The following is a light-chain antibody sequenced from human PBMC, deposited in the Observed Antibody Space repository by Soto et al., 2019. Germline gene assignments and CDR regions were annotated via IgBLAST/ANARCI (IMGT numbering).Light chain of an antibody. Sequence: EIVLTQSPGTLSLSPGERATLSCRASQSVSSSYLAWYQQKPGQAPRLLIYGASSRATGIPGRFSGSGSGTDFTLTISRLEPEDFAVYYCQQYGSSPRVTFGQGTKVEIQ. CDR2: GAS. V-gene: IGKV3-20*01. J-gene: IGKJ1*01. CDR1: QSVSSSY. CDR3: QQYGSSPRVT.